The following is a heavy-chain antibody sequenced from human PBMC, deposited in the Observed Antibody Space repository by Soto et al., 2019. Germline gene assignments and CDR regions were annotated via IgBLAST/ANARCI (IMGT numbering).Heavy chain of an antibody. CDR2: IYYSGST. Sequence: QVQLQESGPGLGKPSETLSLTCTVSVSGGSVSTVVHYWSCIRQPPGKGLEWIGYIYYSGSTNYNPALKSRVTISVDTAKNQPSLKLTSVTAADTAVYYCARGDYTSWYGFHRWGRGNGVTVSS. CDR1: GGSVSTVVHY. J-gene: IGHJ2*01. V-gene: IGHV4-61*08. D-gene: IGHD6-13*01. CDR3: ARGDYTSWYGFHR.